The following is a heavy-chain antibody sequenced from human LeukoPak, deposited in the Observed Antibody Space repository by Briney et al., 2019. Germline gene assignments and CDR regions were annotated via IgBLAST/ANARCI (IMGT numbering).Heavy chain of an antibody. V-gene: IGHV1-2*02. CDR3: ARHVSSSGEDY. CDR2: INPSSGGT. J-gene: IGHJ4*02. Sequence: ASVKVSCKASGYTFTNYYMHWVRQAPGQGLEWMGWINPSSGGTNFAQKFQGRVTMTRDTSISAACMELSRLRSDDTAVYYCARHVSSSGEDYWGQGTLVTVSS. CDR1: GYTFTNYY. D-gene: IGHD2-21*01.